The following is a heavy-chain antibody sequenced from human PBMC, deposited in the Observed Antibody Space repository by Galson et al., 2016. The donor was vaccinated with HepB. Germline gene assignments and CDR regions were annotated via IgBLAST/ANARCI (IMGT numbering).Heavy chain of an antibody. CDR2: ISGSSDST. Sequence: LRLSCAASGFSFSSYAMTWVRQTPGKGLEWVVSISGSSDSTTYADSVKGRFTISRDNSKNTLYLQMNSLTAEDTAIYYCAKKWVVEGVTDYFDAWGQGTLVTVSS. CDR1: GFSFSSYA. V-gene: IGHV3-23*01. D-gene: IGHD2-15*01. J-gene: IGHJ5*02. CDR3: AKKWVVEGVTDYFDA.